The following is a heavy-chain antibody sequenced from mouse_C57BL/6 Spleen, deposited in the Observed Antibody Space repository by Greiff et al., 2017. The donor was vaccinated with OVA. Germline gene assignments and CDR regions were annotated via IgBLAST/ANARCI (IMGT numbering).Heavy chain of an antibody. V-gene: IGHV1-39*01. CDR3: AGGCAAY. CDR1: GYSFTDYN. Sequence: VQLQQSGPELVKPGASVKISCKASGYSFTDYNMNWVKQSTGKSLEWIGVINPNYGATSYTPKFKGKATLTVDPSSSTAYLQLSSLTSEDAAVYYSAGGCAAYWGQGTLVTVSA. D-gene: IGHD3-3*01. J-gene: IGHJ3*01. CDR2: INPNYGAT.